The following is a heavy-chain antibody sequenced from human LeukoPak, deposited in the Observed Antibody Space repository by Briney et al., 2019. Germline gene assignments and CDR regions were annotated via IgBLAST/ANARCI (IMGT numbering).Heavy chain of an antibody. Sequence: SETLSLTCAVYGGSFSGYYWSWIRQPPGKGLEWIGEINHSGSTNYNPSLKSRVTISVDTSKNQFSLKLSSVTAADTAVCYCARGGVTVTSYWYFDLWGRGTLVTVSP. J-gene: IGHJ2*01. V-gene: IGHV4-34*01. CDR1: GGSFSGYY. CDR2: INHSGST. CDR3: ARGGVTVTSYWYFDL. D-gene: IGHD4-17*01.